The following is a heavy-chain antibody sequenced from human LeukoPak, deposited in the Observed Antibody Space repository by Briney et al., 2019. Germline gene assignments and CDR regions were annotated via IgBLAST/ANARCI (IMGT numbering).Heavy chain of an antibody. J-gene: IGHJ4*02. CDR1: GGSISSYY. V-gene: IGHV4-59*01. CDR2: IYYSGST. CDR3: ARESGVAVAGIDY. Sequence: PSETLSLTCTVSGGSISSYYWSWIRQPPGKGLEWIGYIYYSGSTNYNPSLKSRVTISVDTSKNQFSLKLSSVTAADTAVYYCARESGVAVAGIDYWGQGTLVTVSP. D-gene: IGHD6-19*01.